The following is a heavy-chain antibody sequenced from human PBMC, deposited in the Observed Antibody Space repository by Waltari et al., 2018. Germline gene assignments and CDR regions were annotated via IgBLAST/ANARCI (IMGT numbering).Heavy chain of an antibody. CDR2: INIEGTYT. J-gene: IGHJ4*02. CDR3: TFVAGPVY. D-gene: IGHD3-3*02. Sequence: EVQLVESGGGLAPPGGSLRPSCAASGFRFTEYFMHWVRQVPGKGLEWVSRINIEGTYTDYAYSVKGRFTISRDNARNMVYLQMNSLRAEDGGLYYCTFVAGPVYWGLGTPVTVSS. V-gene: IGHV3-74*01. CDR1: GFRFTEYF.